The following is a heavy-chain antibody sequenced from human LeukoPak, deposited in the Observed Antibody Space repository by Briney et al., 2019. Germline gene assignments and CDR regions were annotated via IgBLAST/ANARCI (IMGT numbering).Heavy chain of an antibody. Sequence: SVKVSCKASGGTFSSYAISWVRQAPGQGLEWMGRIIPILGIANYAQKFQGRVTITADKSTSTAYMELSSLRSEDTAVYYCASEGYYYGSGSYRYYGMDVWGQGTTVTVSS. CDR2: IIPILGIA. J-gene: IGHJ6*02. V-gene: IGHV1-69*04. CDR1: GGTFSSYA. CDR3: ASEGYYYGSGSYRYYGMDV. D-gene: IGHD3-10*01.